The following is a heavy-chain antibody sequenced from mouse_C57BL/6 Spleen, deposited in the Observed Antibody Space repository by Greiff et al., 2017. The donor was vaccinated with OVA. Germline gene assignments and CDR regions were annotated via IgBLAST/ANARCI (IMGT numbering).Heavy chain of an antibody. CDR3: ARLNYGDWYFDD. V-gene: IGHV2-2*01. CDR2: IWSGGST. CDR1: GFSLTSYG. J-gene: IGHJ1*03. D-gene: IGHD1-1*01. Sequence: VQLQQSGPGLVQPSQRLSITCTVSGFSLTSYGVHWVRQSPGKGLEWLGVIWSGGSTDYNAAVISRRSISKDNSNGQVFLKMNSMQADDTAIYYCARLNYGDWYFDDWGKGTTVTVSS.